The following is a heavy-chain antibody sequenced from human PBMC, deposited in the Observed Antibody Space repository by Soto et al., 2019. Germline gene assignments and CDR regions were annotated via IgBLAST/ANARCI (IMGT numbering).Heavy chain of an antibody. CDR3: ARDPQITSTRYSSPVRYYYDGMDV. J-gene: IGHJ6*02. CDR2: ISAYNGNT. V-gene: IGHV1-18*04. CDR1: GYTFTSYG. Sequence: QVQLVQSGAEVKKPGASVKVSCKASGYTFTSYGISWVRQAPGQGLEWMGWISAYNGNTNYAQKLQGRVTMTTDTSTSTAYMELRSLRSDDTAVYYCARDPQITSTRYSSPVRYYYDGMDVWGQGTTVTVSS. D-gene: IGHD6-19*01.